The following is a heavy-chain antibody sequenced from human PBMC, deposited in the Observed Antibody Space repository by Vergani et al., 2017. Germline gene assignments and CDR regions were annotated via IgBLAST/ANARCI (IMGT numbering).Heavy chain of an antibody. V-gene: IGHV4-31*03. J-gene: IGHJ2*01. CDR1: GGSISSGGYY. CDR3: ARRQAVAVGIAAAGTTYWYFEL. D-gene: IGHD6-13*01. Sequence: QVQLQESGPGLVKPSQTLSLTCTVSGGSISSGGYYWSWIRQPPGKGLEWSGEIYHSGSTNYNPSLKSRVTISVDKSKNQFSLQLSSVTAAATAVYYCARRQAVAVGIAAAGTTYWYFELWGRGTLVTVSS. CDR2: IYHSGST.